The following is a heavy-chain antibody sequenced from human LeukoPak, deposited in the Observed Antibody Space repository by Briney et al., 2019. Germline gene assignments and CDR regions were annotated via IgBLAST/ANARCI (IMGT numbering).Heavy chain of an antibody. V-gene: IGHV1-2*02. CDR1: GYTFSDHY. CDR2: INPKSDGT. J-gene: IGHJ4*02. Sequence: ASVKVSCKASGYTFSDHYMHWVRQAPGQGLEWMGWINPKSDGTNFAQKFLDRVTMTRDTSISTAYMELSRLRSDDTAVYYCARGAKFCSGDSCYSPFDYWGQGTLVTVSS. D-gene: IGHD2-15*01. CDR3: ARGAKFCSGDSCYSPFDY.